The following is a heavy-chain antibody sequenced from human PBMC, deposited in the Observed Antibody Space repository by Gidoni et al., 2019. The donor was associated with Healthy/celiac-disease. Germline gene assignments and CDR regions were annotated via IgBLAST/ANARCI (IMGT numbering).Heavy chain of an antibody. CDR2: ISSSSSYT. CDR1: GFTFSDYY. J-gene: IGHJ3*02. Sequence: QVQLVESGGGLVKPGGSLRLSCAAPGFTFSDYYMSWIRQAPGKGLGWVSYISSSSSYTNYEDSVKGRFTISRENAKNSLYLQMNSLRAEDAAVYYCARDAGVATTLDAFDIWGQGTMVTVSS. V-gene: IGHV3-11*06. CDR3: ARDAGVATTLDAFDI. D-gene: IGHD5-12*01.